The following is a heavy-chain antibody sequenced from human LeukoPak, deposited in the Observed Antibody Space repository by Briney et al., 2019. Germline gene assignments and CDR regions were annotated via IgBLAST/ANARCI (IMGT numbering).Heavy chain of an antibody. J-gene: IGHJ4*02. CDR1: GFTFSTYP. CDR3: AKRGSKSGSLQGGFDY. Sequence: GGSPRLSCAASGFTFSTYPMSWVRQVPGKGLEWVSAIGAGGTTYYADSVKGRFTISRDNSKNTLYMQMTSLRAEDTAVYYCAKRGSKSGSLQGGFDYWGQGTLVTVSS. D-gene: IGHD3-3*01. CDR2: IGAGGTT. V-gene: IGHV3-23*01.